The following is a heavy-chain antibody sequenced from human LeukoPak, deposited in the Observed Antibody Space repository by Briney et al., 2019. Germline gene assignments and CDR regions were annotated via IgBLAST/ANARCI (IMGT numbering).Heavy chain of an antibody. CDR2: ISSSGSTI. J-gene: IGHJ6*03. Sequence: PGGSLRLSCAASGFTFSDYYMSWIRQAPGKGLEWVSYISSSGSTIYYADSVKGRFTISRDNAKNSLYLQMNSLRAEDTAVYYFARDLEYYDFFTNYYMDVWGKGTKVTVSS. CDR1: GFTFSDYY. V-gene: IGHV3-11*04. CDR3: ARDLEYYDFFTNYYMDV. D-gene: IGHD3-3*01.